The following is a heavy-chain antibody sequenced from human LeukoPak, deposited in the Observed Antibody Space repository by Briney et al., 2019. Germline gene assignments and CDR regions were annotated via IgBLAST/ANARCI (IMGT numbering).Heavy chain of an antibody. CDR2: IIGSGCST. D-gene: IGHD2-2*01. Sequence: GGSLRLSCAASGFTFSSYAMSLVRPAPGKGLEWVSAIIGSGCSTYYADSVKGRCTFSRDHSKHTLYLRVNRLRGEHTAVYYCATDIVVVPALFDYWGQGTLVTVSS. CDR1: GFTFSSYA. V-gene: IGHV3-23*01. CDR3: ATDIVVVPALFDY. J-gene: IGHJ4*02.